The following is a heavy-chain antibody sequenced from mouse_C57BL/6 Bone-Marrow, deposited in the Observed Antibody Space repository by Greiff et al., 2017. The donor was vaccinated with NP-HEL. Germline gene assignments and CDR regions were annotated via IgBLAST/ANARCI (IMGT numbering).Heavy chain of an antibody. V-gene: IGHV5-4*01. Sequence: EVNVVESGGGLVKPGGSLKLSCAASGFTFSSYAMSWVRQTPEKRLEWVATISDGGSYTYYPDNVKGRFTISRDNAKNNLYLQMSHLKSEDTAMYYCARDTNYGSSPYYFDYWGQGTTLTVSS. CDR1: GFTFSSYA. J-gene: IGHJ2*01. CDR2: ISDGGSYT. D-gene: IGHD1-1*01. CDR3: ARDTNYGSSPYYFDY.